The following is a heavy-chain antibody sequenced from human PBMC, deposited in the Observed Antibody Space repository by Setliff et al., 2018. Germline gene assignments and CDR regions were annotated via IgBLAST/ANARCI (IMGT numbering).Heavy chain of an antibody. CDR2: ISSSSSTI. J-gene: IGHJ6*02. CDR1: GFTFSSYS. D-gene: IGHD3-10*01. Sequence: GGSLRLSCAASGFTFSSYSMNWVRQAPGKGLEWVSYISSSSSTIYYADSVKGRFTISRDNAKNSLYLQMNSLRAEDTAVYYCAREELWFGELASYYYYGMDVWGQGTTVTVS. V-gene: IGHV3-48*01. CDR3: AREELWFGELASYYYYGMDV.